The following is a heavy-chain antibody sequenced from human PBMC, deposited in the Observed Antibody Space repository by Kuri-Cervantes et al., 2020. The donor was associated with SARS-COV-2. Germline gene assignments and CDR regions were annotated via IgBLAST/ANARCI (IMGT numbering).Heavy chain of an antibody. CDR1: GFAFSSYG. CDR2: IWYDGSNK. V-gene: IGHV3-33*01. J-gene: IGHJ4*02. CDR3: AREAFGYCSGGSCYSHY. Sequence: LSLTCAASGFAFSSYGMHWVRQAPGKGLEWVAVIWYDGSNKYYADSVKGRFTISRDNSKNTLYLQMNSLRAEDTAVYYCAREAFGYCSGGSCYSHYWGQGTLVTVSS. D-gene: IGHD2-15*01.